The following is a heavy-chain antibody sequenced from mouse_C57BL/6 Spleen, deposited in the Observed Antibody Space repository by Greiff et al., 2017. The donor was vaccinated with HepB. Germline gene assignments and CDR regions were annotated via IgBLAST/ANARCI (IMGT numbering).Heavy chain of an antibody. CDR1: GFTFSNYW. D-gene: IGHD2-3*01. V-gene: IGHV6-3*01. CDR2: IRLKSDNYAT. Sequence: EVKLVESGGGLVQPGGSMKLSCVASGFTFSNYWMNWVRQSPEKGLEWVAQIRLKSDNYATHYAESVKGRFTISRDDSKSSVYLQMNNLRAEDTGIYYCTIDGYYVRFAYWGQGTLVTVSA. CDR3: TIDGYYVRFAY. J-gene: IGHJ3*01.